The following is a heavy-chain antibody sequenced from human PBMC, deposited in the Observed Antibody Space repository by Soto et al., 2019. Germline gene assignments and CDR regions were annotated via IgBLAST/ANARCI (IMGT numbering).Heavy chain of an antibody. V-gene: IGHV4-34*01. J-gene: IGHJ4*02. CDR3: AGEGALATFGVV. Sequence: SETLSLTCAVYGGSFSGYYWSWIRQPPGKGLEWIGEINHSGSTNYNPSLKSRVTISVDTSKNQFSLRLTSMTAADTAVYYCAGEGALATFGVVWGQVTRVIVS. CDR1: GGSFSGYY. CDR2: INHSGST. D-gene: IGHD3-3*01.